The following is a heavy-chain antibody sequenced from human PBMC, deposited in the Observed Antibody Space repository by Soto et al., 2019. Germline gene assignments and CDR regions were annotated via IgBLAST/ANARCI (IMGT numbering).Heavy chain of an antibody. CDR2: ISYEGSNK. J-gene: IGHJ6*02. V-gene: IGHV3-30*18. D-gene: IGHD3-3*01. Sequence: PGGSLRLSCVASGFTFSGYGMHWVRQAPGKGLEWVAVISYEGSNKYYADSVKGRFTISRDNSINTTYLEMNSLRAEDTAVYYCAKDRKTIFGVVPFSGGMDVWGQGTTVTVSS. CDR3: AKDRKTIFGVVPFSGGMDV. CDR1: GFTFSGYG.